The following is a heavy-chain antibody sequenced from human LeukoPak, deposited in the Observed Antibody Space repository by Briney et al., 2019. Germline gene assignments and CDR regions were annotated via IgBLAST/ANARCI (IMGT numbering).Heavy chain of an antibody. CDR3: ARRIAVAGSPVYYFDY. J-gene: IGHJ4*02. CDR1: AYTLSGYY. V-gene: IGHV1-2*02. CDR2: INPKSGVT. Sequence: RASVKVSCKASAYTLSGYYMHWVRQALGQGLEWMGWINPKSGVTNYAQKFQGRVTMTWDTSINTTFMELSRLRSDDTAVYYCARRIAVAGSPVYYFDYWGQGTLVTVSS. D-gene: IGHD6-19*01.